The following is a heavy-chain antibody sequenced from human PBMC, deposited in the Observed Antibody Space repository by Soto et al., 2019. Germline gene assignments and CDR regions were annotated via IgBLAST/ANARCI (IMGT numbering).Heavy chain of an antibody. CDR2: ISAYNGNT. Sequence: ASVKVSCKASGYTFTSYGISWVRQAPGQGLEWMGWISAYNGNTNYAQKLQGRVTMTTDTSTSTAYMELRSLRSDDTAVYYCARVRAVTTPYYYYYMDVWGKGTTVTVSS. CDR1: GYTFTSYG. CDR3: ARVRAVTTPYYYYYMDV. V-gene: IGHV1-18*01. J-gene: IGHJ6*03. D-gene: IGHD4-4*01.